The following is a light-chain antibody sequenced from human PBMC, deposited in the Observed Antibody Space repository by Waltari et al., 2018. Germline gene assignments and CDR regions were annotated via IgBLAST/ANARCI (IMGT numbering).Light chain of an antibody. CDR1: QSVGSNY. CDR2: SAS. CDR3: QQYASSPLT. J-gene: IGKJ4*01. V-gene: IGKV3-20*01. Sequence: EIVLTQSPGTLSLSPGERASLSCRASQSVGSNYLAWYQQTPRQAPRLLIYSASSTATGIPDRFGGGGSRTYFTLAISRLEPEDFAVYCWQQYASSPLTFGGGTKVEIK.